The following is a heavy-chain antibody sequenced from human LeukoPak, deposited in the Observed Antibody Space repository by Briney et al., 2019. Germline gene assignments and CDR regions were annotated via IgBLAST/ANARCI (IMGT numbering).Heavy chain of an antibody. Sequence: SETLSLTCTVSGGSISSYYWSWIRQPAGKVLEWIGRIYTSGSTNYNPSLKSRVTMSVDTSKNQFSLRLSSVTAADTAVYYCARVEYSRQVDYWGQGTLVTVSS. D-gene: IGHD6-6*01. CDR2: IYTSGST. CDR1: GGSISSYY. V-gene: IGHV4-4*07. CDR3: ARVEYSRQVDY. J-gene: IGHJ4*02.